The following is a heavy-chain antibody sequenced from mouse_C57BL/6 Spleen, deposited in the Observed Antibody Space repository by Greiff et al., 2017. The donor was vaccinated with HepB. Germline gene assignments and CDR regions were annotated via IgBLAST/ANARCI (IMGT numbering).Heavy chain of an antibody. CDR3: TKDSNYPFAY. Sequence: VQLQQSGAELVRPGASVKLSCTASGFNIKDYYMHWVTQRPEQGLEWIGRIDPEDGDTEYAPKFQGKATMTADTASNTAYLQLSSLTSEDTAVYYCTKDSNYPFAYWGQGTLVTVSA. J-gene: IGHJ3*01. D-gene: IGHD2-5*01. CDR2: IDPEDGDT. CDR1: GFNIKDYY. V-gene: IGHV14-1*01.